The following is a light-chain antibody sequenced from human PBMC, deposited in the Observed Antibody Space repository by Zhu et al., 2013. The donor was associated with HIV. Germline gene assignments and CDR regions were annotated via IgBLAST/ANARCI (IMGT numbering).Light chain of an antibody. CDR3: QAWDISYVV. CDR2: QDT. V-gene: IGLV3-1*01. Sequence: SYELTQPPSVSVSPGQTATITCAGDKLGDKSASWYQHKPGQPPVLVIYQDTKRPSGIPERFSGSNSGNTATLTISGTQAMDEADYYCQAWDISYVVFGGGTKLTVL. J-gene: IGLJ2*01. CDR1: KLGDKS.